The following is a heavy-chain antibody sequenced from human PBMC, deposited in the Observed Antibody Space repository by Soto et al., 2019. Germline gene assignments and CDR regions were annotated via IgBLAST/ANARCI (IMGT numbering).Heavy chain of an antibody. V-gene: IGHV3-53*01. Sequence: GGSLRLSCAASGFTVSSNYMSWVGQAPGKGLEWVSVIYSGGSTYYADSVKGRFTISRDNSKNTLYLQMNSLRAEGTAVYYCARARGWQNPFDYWGQGTLVTVSS. CDR1: GFTVSSNY. CDR3: ARARGWQNPFDY. CDR2: IYSGGST. D-gene: IGHD6-19*01. J-gene: IGHJ4*02.